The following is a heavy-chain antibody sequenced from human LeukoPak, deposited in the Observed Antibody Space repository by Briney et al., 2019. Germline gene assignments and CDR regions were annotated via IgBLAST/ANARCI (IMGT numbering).Heavy chain of an antibody. CDR3: ARDCSSTSCMTPFDY. Sequence: ASVKVSCEASGHTFTSYGISWVRQAPGQGREWMGWISAYNGNTNYAQKLQGRVTMTTDTSTSTAYMELRSLRSDDTAVYYCARDCSSTSCMTPFDYWGQGTLVTVSS. CDR1: GHTFTSYG. V-gene: IGHV1-18*01. J-gene: IGHJ4*02. D-gene: IGHD2-2*01. CDR2: ISAYNGNT.